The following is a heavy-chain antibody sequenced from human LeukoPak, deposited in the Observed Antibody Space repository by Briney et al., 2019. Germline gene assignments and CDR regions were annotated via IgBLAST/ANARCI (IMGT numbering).Heavy chain of an antibody. D-gene: IGHD3-3*01. Sequence: ASVKVSCKVSGYTLTELSMHWVRQAPGKGLEWMGGFDPEDGETIYAQKFQGRVTMTEDTSTDTAYMELSSLRSEDTAVYYCATSRERITIFGVVTPPYNWFDPWGQGTLVTVSS. CDR3: ATSRERITIFGVVTPPYNWFDP. J-gene: IGHJ5*02. V-gene: IGHV1-24*01. CDR2: FDPEDGET. CDR1: GYTLTELS.